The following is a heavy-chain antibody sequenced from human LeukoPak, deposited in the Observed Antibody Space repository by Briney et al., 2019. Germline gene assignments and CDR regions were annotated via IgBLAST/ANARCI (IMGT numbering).Heavy chain of an antibody. CDR1: GFTFYDYG. CDR2: ISGSGLTT. J-gene: IGHJ5*02. Sequence: PGGSLRLSCAASGFTFYDYGMTWVRQAPGKGLEWVSTISGSGLTTYYADSVKGRFTISRDNSNNTLFLQMNSLRAEDTAVYFCAKAAVSGLVPGHLLDPWGLGTLVTVSS. CDR3: AKAAVSGLVPGHLLDP. D-gene: IGHD3/OR15-3a*01. V-gene: IGHV3-23*01.